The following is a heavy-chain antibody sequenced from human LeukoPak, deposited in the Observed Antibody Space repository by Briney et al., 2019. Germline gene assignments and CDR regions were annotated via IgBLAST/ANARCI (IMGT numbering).Heavy chain of an antibody. CDR2: ISYDGSNK. CDR1: GFTFSSYG. J-gene: IGHJ3*02. CDR3: AREKRWFGELGKNDAFDI. D-gene: IGHD3-10*01. V-gene: IGHV3-30*03. Sequence: PGGSLRLSCAASGFTFSSYGMHWVRQAPGKGLVWVAVISYDGSNKNYADSVKGRFTISRDNSKNTLYLQMNSLRAEDTAVYYCAREKRWFGELGKNDAFDIWGQGTMVTVSS.